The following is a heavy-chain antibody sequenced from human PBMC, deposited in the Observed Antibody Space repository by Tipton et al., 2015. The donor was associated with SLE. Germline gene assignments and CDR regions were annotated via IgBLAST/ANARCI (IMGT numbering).Heavy chain of an antibody. CDR3: AKDLNVGYETFDY. CDR1: GFTFSNYA. V-gene: IGHV3-23*01. Sequence: SLRLSCVASGFTFSNYAMTWVRQAPGEGLEWVSTIRVGGDTTYYEDSVKGRSTISRDNSKNTLYLQMNSLRAEDMALYYCAKDLNVGYETFDYWGQGTLVTVSS. D-gene: IGHD5-12*01. CDR2: IRVGGDTT. J-gene: IGHJ4*02.